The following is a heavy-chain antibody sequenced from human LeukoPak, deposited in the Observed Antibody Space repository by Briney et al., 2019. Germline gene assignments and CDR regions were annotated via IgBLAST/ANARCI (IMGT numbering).Heavy chain of an antibody. J-gene: IGHJ5*02. D-gene: IGHD3-9*01. CDR3: AREGYDILTGPRYRWFDP. CDR1: GGSFSGYY. Sequence: SETLSLTCAVYGGSFSGYYWSWIRQPPGKGLEWIGEINHSGSTNYNPSLKSRVTISVDTSKNQFSLKLSSVTAADTAVYYCAREGYDILTGPRYRWFDPWGQGTLVTVSS. V-gene: IGHV4-34*01. CDR2: INHSGST.